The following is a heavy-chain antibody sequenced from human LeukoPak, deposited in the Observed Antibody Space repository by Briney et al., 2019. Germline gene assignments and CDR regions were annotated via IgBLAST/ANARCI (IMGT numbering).Heavy chain of an antibody. J-gene: IGHJ3*02. CDR1: GYTFTGYY. CDR3: ASQASNYYDSSGSDAFDI. V-gene: IGHV1-2*02. Sequence: ASVKVSCKASGYTFTGYYMHWVRQAPGQGLEWMGWINPNSDGTNYAQKFQGRVTMTRDTSISTAYMELSRLRSDDTAVYYCASQASNYYDSSGSDAFDIWGQGTMVTVSS. D-gene: IGHD3-22*01. CDR2: INPNSDGT.